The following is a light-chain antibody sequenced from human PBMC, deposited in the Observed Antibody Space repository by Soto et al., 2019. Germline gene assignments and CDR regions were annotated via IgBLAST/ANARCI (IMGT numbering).Light chain of an antibody. J-gene: IGLJ3*02. CDR1: SSDIGGSPY. V-gene: IGLV2-14*01. CDR3: QSYDNILSGPL. Sequence: QSVLTQPASVSGSPGQSITISCTGASSDIGGSPYVSWYQKYPGKAPKLMISDVSIRPSGVSPRFSASKSGNTASLAITGLRAEDEGDYYCQSYDNILSGPLFGGGTKLTVL. CDR2: DVS.